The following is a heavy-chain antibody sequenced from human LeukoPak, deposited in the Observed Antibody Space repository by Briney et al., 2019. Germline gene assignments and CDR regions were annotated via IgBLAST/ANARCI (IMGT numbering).Heavy chain of an antibody. CDR3: ARVARASKWLSYYYYMDV. D-gene: IGHD5-12*01. Sequence: GASVKVSCKASGYTFTGYYMHWVRQAPGQGLEWMGWINPNSGGTNYAQKFQGRVTMTRDTSISTAYMELSRLRSDDTAVYYCARVARASKWLSYYYYMDVWGKGTTVTVSS. J-gene: IGHJ6*03. CDR1: GYTFTGYY. V-gene: IGHV1-2*02. CDR2: INPNSGGT.